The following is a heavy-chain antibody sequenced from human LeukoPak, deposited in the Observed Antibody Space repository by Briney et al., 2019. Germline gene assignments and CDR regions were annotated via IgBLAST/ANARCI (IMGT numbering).Heavy chain of an antibody. CDR3: ARGPPTYSSSWYNWFDP. D-gene: IGHD6-13*01. CDR1: GFTFSDYY. V-gene: IGHV3-11*06. Sequence: GGSLRLSCAASGFTFSDYYMSWIRQAPGKGLEWVSSISSGSTYIYYADSVKGRFTISRDNAKNSLYLQMNSLRAEDTAVYYCARGPPTYSSSWYNWFDPWGQGTLVTVSS. CDR2: ISSGSTYI. J-gene: IGHJ5*02.